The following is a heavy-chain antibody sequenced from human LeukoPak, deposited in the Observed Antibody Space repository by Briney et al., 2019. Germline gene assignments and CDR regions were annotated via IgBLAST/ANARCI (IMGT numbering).Heavy chain of an antibody. CDR2: ISSSGSTK. J-gene: IGHJ3*02. Sequence: GGSLRLSCAASGFIFNDYYMTWIRQAPGKGLEWVSYISSSGSTKYYVDSVKGRFIVSRDNAKNSLYLQMNSLRAEDTAVYYCAKFGWGSHGFDIWGQGTMVTVSS. D-gene: IGHD3-10*01. CDR1: GFIFNDYY. CDR3: AKFGWGSHGFDI. V-gene: IGHV3-11*04.